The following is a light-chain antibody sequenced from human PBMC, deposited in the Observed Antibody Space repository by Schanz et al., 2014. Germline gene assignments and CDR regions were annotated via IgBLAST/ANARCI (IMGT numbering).Light chain of an antibody. Sequence: DIQMTQSPSSLSASVGDRVTITCRASQNINFYLNWYQQKPGKAPKLLIYAASSLQSGVPSRFGGSGSGTDFTLTISSLQPEDFATYYCQQSYSTPMYTFGQGTKLEIK. CDR1: QNINFY. J-gene: IGKJ2*01. CDR3: QQSYSTPMYT. V-gene: IGKV1-39*01. CDR2: AAS.